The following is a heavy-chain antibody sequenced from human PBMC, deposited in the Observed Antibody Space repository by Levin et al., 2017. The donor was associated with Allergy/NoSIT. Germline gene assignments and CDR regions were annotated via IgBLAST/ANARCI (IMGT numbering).Heavy chain of an antibody. D-gene: IGHD3-16*01. Sequence: GESLKISCAASGFTFSSYSMNSVRQAPGKGLEWVSSISSSSSYIYYADSVKGRFTISRDNAKNSLYLQMNSLRAEDTAVYYCARDRLGGAFDIWGQGTMVTVSS. CDR2: ISSSSSYI. J-gene: IGHJ3*02. CDR1: GFTFSSYS. V-gene: IGHV3-21*01. CDR3: ARDRLGGAFDI.